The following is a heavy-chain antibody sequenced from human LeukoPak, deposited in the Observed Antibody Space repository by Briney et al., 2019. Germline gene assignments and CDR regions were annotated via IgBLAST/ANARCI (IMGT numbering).Heavy chain of an antibody. D-gene: IGHD3-9*01. V-gene: IGHV1-3*01. CDR3: ARWATYDILTGYYLGWFDP. CDR2: INAGNSNK. CDR1: GYTFTSYD. Sequence: ASVKVCCKASGYTFTSYDMHWVRQPPGQGLEWMGWINAGNSNKKYSQKFQGRVTITRDTSASTAYMELSSLKSEDTAVYYCARWATYDILTGYYLGWFDPWGQGTLVTVSS. J-gene: IGHJ5*02.